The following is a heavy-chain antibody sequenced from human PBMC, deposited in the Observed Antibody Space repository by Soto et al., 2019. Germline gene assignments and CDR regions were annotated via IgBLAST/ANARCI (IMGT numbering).Heavy chain of an antibody. CDR3: ARVLSGNNFGGCDY. Sequence: EVQLLESGGALAQPGGSLTVSCAASGFTFNNFAMSWVRQAAGRGLEWVSSIRTSGDNTHYAGSVRGRFTISRDNFKNTLYLQMDSLRADDTAVYYCARVLSGNNFGGCDYWGQGIRVTVSS. CDR2: IRTSGDNT. CDR1: GFTFNNFA. J-gene: IGHJ4*02. V-gene: IGHV3-23*01. D-gene: IGHD2-8*01.